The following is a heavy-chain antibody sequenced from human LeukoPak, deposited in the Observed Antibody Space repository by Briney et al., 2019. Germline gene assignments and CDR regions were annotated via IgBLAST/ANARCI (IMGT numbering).Heavy chain of an antibody. J-gene: IGHJ5*02. V-gene: IGHV3-23*01. D-gene: IGHD6-13*01. CDR3: ARVGSSGTWYQGFDP. CDR2: INTAGGVT. CDR1: GFSVSTFA. Sequence: GGSLRLSCAASGFSVSTFAMSWVRQAPGKGLEWGASINTAGGVTYYAESVKGRFTISRDNSKNTLFMQMNSLGVEDTAIYFCARVGSSGTWYQGFDPWGQGTLVTVSS.